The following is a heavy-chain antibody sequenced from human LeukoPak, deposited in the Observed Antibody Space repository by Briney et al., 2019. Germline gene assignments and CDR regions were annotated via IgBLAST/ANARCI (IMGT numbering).Heavy chain of an antibody. Sequence: GGSLRLSCAASAFTFSSYGMHWVRQAPGKGLEWVAFIRYDGDNKYYADSVKGRFTISRDNSKNTLYLEMNSLIPEDTALYYCTKPQEADLWVPDYWGQGTLVTVSS. CDR2: IRYDGDNK. CDR1: AFTFSSYG. CDR3: TKPQEADLWVPDY. D-gene: IGHD3-3*01. J-gene: IGHJ4*02. V-gene: IGHV3-30*02.